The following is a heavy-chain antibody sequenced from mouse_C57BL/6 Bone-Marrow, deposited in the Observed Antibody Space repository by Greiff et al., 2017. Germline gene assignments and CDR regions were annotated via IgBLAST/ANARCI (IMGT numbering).Heavy chain of an antibody. Sequence: VQLKESGGDLVKPGGSLKLSCAASGFTFSSYGMSWVRQTPDKRLEWVATISSGGSYTYYPDSVKGRFTISRDNAKNTLYLQMSSLKSEDTAMYYCARREGWFAYWGQGTLVTVSA. V-gene: IGHV5-6*01. J-gene: IGHJ3*01. CDR3: ARREGWFAY. CDR1: GFTFSSYG. CDR2: ISSGGSYT.